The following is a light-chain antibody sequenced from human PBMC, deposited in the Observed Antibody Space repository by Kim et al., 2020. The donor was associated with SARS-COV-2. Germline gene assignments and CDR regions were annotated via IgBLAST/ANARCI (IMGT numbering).Light chain of an antibody. J-gene: IGLJ2*01. V-gene: IGLV3-19*01. CDR3: NSRDSSGNHVV. CDR2: GKN. CDR1: SLRSYY. Sequence: SSELTQDPAVSVALGQTVRITCQGDSLRSYYASWYQQKPVQAPVLVIYGKNNRPSGIPDRFSSSSSGNTAPLTITGAQAEDEADYYCNSRDSSGNHVVFG.